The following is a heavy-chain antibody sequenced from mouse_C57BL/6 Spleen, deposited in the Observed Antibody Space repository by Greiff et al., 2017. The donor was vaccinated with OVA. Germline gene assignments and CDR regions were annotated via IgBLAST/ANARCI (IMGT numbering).Heavy chain of an antibody. CDR1: GYTFTDYN. CDR2: INPNNGGT. CDR3: ASTVLLRYYAMDY. J-gene: IGHJ4*01. V-gene: IGHV1-18*01. D-gene: IGHD1-1*01. Sequence: EVQLQQSGPELVKPGASVKIPCKASGYTFTDYNMDWVKQSHGKSLEWIGDINPNNGGTNYNQKFKGKATLTVDKSSSTAYMELRSLTSEDTAVYYCASTVLLRYYAMDYWGQGTSVTVSS.